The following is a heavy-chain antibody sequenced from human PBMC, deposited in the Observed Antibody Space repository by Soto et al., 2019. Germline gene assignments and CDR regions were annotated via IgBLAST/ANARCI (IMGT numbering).Heavy chain of an antibody. D-gene: IGHD2-15*01. CDR2: ISSSSRTI. Sequence: GGSLRLSCAASEFTLSSYSMNWVRQAPGKGLEWVAYISSSSRTIYYAETVKGRFTNSRDSAKNSMYLQMNSLRAEDTVVYYFARVEWQYCSGDSCLDAFDIWGQGTMVTVSS. CDR1: EFTLSSYS. V-gene: IGHV3-48*01. CDR3: ARVEWQYCSGDSCLDAFDI. J-gene: IGHJ3*02.